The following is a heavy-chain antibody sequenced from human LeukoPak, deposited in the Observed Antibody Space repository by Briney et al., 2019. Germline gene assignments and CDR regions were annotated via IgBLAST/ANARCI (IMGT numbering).Heavy chain of an antibody. J-gene: IGHJ5*02. CDR1: GFSFSDYG. V-gene: IGHV3-30*02. D-gene: IGHD6-6*01. CDR2: IRYDGSNK. CDR3: ARDDEYSSSST. Sequence: GGSLRLSCAASGFSFSDYGMHWVRQAPGKGLEWVAFIRYDGSNKYYADSVKGRFTISRDNSENTVFPQMNSLRAEDTAVYYCARDDEYSSSSTWGQGTLVTVSS.